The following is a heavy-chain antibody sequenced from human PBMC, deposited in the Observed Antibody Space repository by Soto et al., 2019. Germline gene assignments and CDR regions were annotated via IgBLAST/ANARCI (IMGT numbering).Heavy chain of an antibody. D-gene: IGHD6-6*01. CDR1: GGSFSGYY. V-gene: IGHV4-34*01. CDR3: ASSSSANNWFDP. CDR2: INHSGST. Sequence: SETLSLTCAVSGGSFSGYYWSWIRQPPGKGLEWIGEINHSGSTNYNASLKSRVTISVDTSKNQFSLKLSSVTAADTAVYHCASSSSANNWFDPWGQGTPLTVYS. J-gene: IGHJ5*02.